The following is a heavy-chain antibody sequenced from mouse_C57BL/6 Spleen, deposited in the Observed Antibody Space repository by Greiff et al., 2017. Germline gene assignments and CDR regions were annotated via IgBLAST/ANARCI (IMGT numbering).Heavy chain of an antibody. V-gene: IGHV1-69*01. D-gene: IGHD2-12*01. CDR3: ARRGSYDRGYYFDY. Sequence: VQLQQPGAELVMPGASVKLSCKASGYTFTSYWMHWVKQRPGQGLEWIGEIDPSDSYTNYNQKFKGKSTLTVDKSSSTAYMQLSSLTSEDSAVYYCARRGSYDRGYYFDYWGQGTTLTVSS. CDR2: IDPSDSYT. J-gene: IGHJ2*01. CDR1: GYTFTSYW.